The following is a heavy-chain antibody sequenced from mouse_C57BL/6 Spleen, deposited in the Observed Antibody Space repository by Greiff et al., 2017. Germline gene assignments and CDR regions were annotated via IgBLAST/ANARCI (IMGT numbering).Heavy chain of an antibody. D-gene: IGHD1-1*01. CDR1: GFAFSSSW. CDR2: IYPGDGDT. J-gene: IGHJ1*03. V-gene: IGHV1-82*01. CDR3: ARWYYGSSYWYFDG. Sequence: VQLQQSGPELVKPGASVKISCTASGFAFSSSWMNWVQQRPGKGLEWIGRIYPGDGDTNYTGKFKGKATLTADKSSSTASMQLSSLTSEDSAVYFCARWYYGSSYWYFDGWGTGTTVTVSS.